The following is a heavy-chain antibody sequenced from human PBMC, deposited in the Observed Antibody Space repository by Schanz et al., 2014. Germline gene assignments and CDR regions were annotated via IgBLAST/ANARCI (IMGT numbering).Heavy chain of an antibody. CDR1: GFTFSSYA. Sequence: VQLVESGGGVVQPGRSLRLSCAVSGFTFSSYAMSWVRQAPGKGLEWVSTIASGGSHTFYADSVTGRFTISGDNSKNTLSLQLNSLRADDTAVYYCAKHLYQYNYYGMDVWGQGTTVTVSS. D-gene: IGHD2-2*02. CDR2: IASGGSHT. V-gene: IGHV3-23*04. J-gene: IGHJ6*02. CDR3: AKHLYQYNYYGMDV.